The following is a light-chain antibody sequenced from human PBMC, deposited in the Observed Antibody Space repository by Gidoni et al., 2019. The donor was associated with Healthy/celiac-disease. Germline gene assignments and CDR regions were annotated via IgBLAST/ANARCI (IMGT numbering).Light chain of an antibody. CDR2: DAS. CDR1: QSISRG. CDR3: QQYNSYSPWT. J-gene: IGKJ1*01. Sequence: DIQMTQSPSTLSASVGDRLTITYRASQSISRGLAWYQQKPGKAPKLLIYDASSLESGGPSRFSGSGSGTEITLTISSLQPDDFATYYCQQYNSYSPWTFGQGTKVEIK. V-gene: IGKV1-5*01.